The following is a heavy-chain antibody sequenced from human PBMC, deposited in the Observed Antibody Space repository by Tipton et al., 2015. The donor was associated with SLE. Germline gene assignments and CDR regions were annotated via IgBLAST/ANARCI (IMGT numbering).Heavy chain of an antibody. CDR1: GGSIRGSNYY. CDR2: ITNNGNT. J-gene: IGHJ4*02. D-gene: IGHD5-18*01. V-gene: IGHV4-39*07. Sequence: TLSLTCTVSGGSIRGSNYYWDWIRQPLGKGPEWIGRITNNGNTYYIPSLQSRVTMSVDTSKNQFSLKLNSVTAADTAVYYCAGYTNAGRMDYFDHWAQGLLVTVST. CDR3: AGYTNAGRMDYFDH.